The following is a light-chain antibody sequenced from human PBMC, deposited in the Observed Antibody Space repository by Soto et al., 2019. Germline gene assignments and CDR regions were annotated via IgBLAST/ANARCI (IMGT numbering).Light chain of an antibody. J-gene: IGKJ1*01. CDR2: GAS. Sequence: EIVLTQSPGPLSLSPGERATLSCRASQSVSSSYLAWYQQKPGQAPRLLIYGASSRATGIPDRFSGSGSGTDFTLTISRLEPEDFAVYYCQQYGSSPLTFGQGTKVEI. CDR1: QSVSSSY. CDR3: QQYGSSPLT. V-gene: IGKV3-20*01.